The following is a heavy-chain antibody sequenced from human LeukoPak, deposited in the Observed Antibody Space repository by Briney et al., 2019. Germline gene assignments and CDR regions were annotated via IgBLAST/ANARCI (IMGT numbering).Heavy chain of an antibody. J-gene: IGHJ2*01. CDR2: IYTSGST. V-gene: IGHV4-61*02. CDR1: GGSISSGSYY. D-gene: IGHD5-12*01. Sequence: SETLSLTCTVSGGSISSGSYYWSWIRQPAGKGLEWIGRIYTSGSTNYNPSLKSRVTISVDTSKNQFSLKLSSVTAADTAVYYCARRENSGYGWYFGLWGRGTLVTVSS. CDR3: ARRENSGYGWYFGL.